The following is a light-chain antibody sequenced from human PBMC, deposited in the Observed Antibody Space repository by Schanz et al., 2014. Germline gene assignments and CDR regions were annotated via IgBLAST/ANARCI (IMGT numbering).Light chain of an antibody. CDR2: TAS. Sequence: IQMTQSPSSLSASVGDRVNITCRASQGIGDALGWYQQKPGQAPNLLIYTASTLQSGVPSRFSGSGSGTDFTLTISSLQPEDFATYYCQQYKSYPYTFGQGTKLEI. CDR3: QQYKSYPYT. J-gene: IGKJ2*01. V-gene: IGKV1-17*01. CDR1: QGIGDA.